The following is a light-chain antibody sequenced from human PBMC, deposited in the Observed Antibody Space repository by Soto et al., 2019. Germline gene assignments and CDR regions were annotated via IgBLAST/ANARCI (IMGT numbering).Light chain of an antibody. Sequence: QSALTQPASVSGSPGQSITISCTGTSSDVGDYKYVSWYQKHPGKAPQALIYEVSNRPSGVSNRFSGSKSGNTASLTISGLQAEDEADYYCSSYTTSTTLVFGPGTKVTVL. CDR1: SSDVGDYKY. V-gene: IGLV2-14*01. J-gene: IGLJ1*01. CDR3: SSYTTSTTLV. CDR2: EVS.